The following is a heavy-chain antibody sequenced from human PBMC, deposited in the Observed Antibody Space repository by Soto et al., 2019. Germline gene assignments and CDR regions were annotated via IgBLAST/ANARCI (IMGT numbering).Heavy chain of an antibody. J-gene: IGHJ5*02. CDR2: INIDGSST. CDR3: TRDHYDGSGYNSFDP. CDR1: GFTFPSYW. D-gene: IGHD3-10*01. V-gene: IGHV3-74*01. Sequence: VHLVESGGGLVQPGGSLRLSCAASGFTFPSYWMHWVRQVPGMGLVWVSRINIDGSSTSYADSVKGRFTISRDNAKNMLYLQMNSLRVEDTAVYFCTRDHYDGSGYNSFDPWGQGTLVTVSS.